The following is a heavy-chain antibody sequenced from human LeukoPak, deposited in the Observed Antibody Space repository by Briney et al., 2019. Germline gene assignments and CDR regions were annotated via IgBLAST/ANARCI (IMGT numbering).Heavy chain of an antibody. CDR1: GGSFSGYY. Sequence: SETLSLTCAVYGGSFSGYYWSWIRQPAGKGLEWIGRIYTSGSTNYNPSLKSRVTMSVDTSKNQFSLKLSSVTAADTAVYYCARELQQLGLIYYYYYMDVWGKGTTVTISS. CDR3: ARELQQLGLIYYYYYMDV. D-gene: IGHD6-13*01. CDR2: IYTSGST. J-gene: IGHJ6*03. V-gene: IGHV4-4*07.